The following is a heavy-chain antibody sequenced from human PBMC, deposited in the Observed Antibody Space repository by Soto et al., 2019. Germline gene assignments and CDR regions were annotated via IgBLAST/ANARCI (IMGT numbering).Heavy chain of an antibody. CDR1: GGSISSGGYP. Sequence: SETLSLTCAVSGGSISSGGYPWSWIRQPPGKGLEWIGYIYHSGSTYYNPSLKSRVTISVDRSKNQFSLKLSSVTAADTAVYYCARWWSGSRQGFDPWGQGTLVTVSS. J-gene: IGHJ5*02. CDR2: IYHSGST. CDR3: ARWWSGSRQGFDP. D-gene: IGHD3-3*01. V-gene: IGHV4-30-2*01.